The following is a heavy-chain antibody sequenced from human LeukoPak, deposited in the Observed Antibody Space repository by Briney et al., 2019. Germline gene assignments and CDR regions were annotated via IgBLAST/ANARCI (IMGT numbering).Heavy chain of an antibody. D-gene: IGHD3-22*01. CDR3: TTETDTYYYDSSGYLVFDY. V-gene: IGHV3-15*01. J-gene: IGHJ4*02. Sequence: GGSLRLSCAASGFTFSNAWMSWVRQAPGKGLEWVGRIKSKTDGGTTDYAAPVKGRFTISRDDSKNTLYLQMHSLKTEDTAVYYCTTETDTYYYDSSGYLVFDYWGQGTLVTVSS. CDR2: IKSKTDGGTT. CDR1: GFTFSNAW.